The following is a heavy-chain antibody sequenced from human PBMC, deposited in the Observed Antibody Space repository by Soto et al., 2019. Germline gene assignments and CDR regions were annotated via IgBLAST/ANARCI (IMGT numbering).Heavy chain of an antibody. CDR3: AKNGDFWSWGMDV. CDR2: ISSSGDGT. D-gene: IGHD3-3*01. CDR1: GFTFSTYA. V-gene: IGHV3-23*01. Sequence: GGSLRLSCAASGFTFSTYAMTWVRQAPGKGLGWVAIISSSGDGTYYVDSVKGRFTISRDNSRNTLNLQMNSLRAEDTAVYYCAKNGDFWSWGMDVWGQGTTVTVSS. J-gene: IGHJ6*02.